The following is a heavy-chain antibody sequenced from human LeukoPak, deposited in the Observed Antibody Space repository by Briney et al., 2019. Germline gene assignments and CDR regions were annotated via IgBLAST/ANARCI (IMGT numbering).Heavy chain of an antibody. Sequence: SETLSLTCAVYGGSFRGYYWSWIRQPPGKGLEWIGEINHSGSTNYNPSLKSRVTISVDTSKNQFSLKLSSVTAADTAVYYCARHTSPGGNFDYWGQGTLVTVSS. CDR2: INHSGST. D-gene: IGHD2-2*01. J-gene: IGHJ4*02. CDR1: GGSFRGYY. CDR3: ARHTSPGGNFDY. V-gene: IGHV4-34*01.